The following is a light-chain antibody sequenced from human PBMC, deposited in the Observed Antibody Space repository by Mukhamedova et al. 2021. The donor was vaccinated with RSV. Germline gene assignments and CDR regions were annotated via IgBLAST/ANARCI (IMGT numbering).Light chain of an antibody. Sequence: GQTVRITCQGDSLRSYYASWYQQKPGQAPVLVIYGKNNRPSGIPDRFSGSSSGNTASLTITGAQVEDEADYYCYSAADNNLVSGG. V-gene: IGLV3-19*01. CDR2: GKN. J-gene: IGLJ2*01. CDR3: YSAADNNLV. CDR1: SLRSYY.